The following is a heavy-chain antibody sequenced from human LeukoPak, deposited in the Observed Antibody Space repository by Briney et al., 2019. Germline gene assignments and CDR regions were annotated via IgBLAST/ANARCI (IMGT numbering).Heavy chain of an antibody. J-gene: IGHJ3*02. CDR2: IYPGDCDT. CDR3: ASPIAAAGTWAFDI. V-gene: IGHV5-51*01. CDR1: GYSFTSYW. D-gene: IGHD6-13*01. Sequence: GESLQISCKGSGYSFTSYWIGWVRQLPGKGLVWMGIIYPGDCDTRYSPSFQGQVTISADKSISTAYLQWSSLKASDTAMYYCASPIAAAGTWAFDIWGQGTMVTVSS.